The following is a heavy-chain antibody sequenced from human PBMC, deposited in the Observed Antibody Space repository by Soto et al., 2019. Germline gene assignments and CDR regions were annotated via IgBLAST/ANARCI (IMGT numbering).Heavy chain of an antibody. V-gene: IGHV3-11*01. CDR2: IGSSGTTV. Sequence: QVQLVESGGDLVKPGGSLRLSCAASGFPFSDYFMSWIRQAPGKGLEWVSCIGSSGTTVFYADSVKGRFTISRDNAKNSLYLQMNSLRVEETAVYYCAGGKRITTYNTGWYSDYWGQGTPVTVSS. CDR1: GFPFSDYF. J-gene: IGHJ4*02. D-gene: IGHD6-19*01. CDR3: AGGKRITTYNTGWYSDY.